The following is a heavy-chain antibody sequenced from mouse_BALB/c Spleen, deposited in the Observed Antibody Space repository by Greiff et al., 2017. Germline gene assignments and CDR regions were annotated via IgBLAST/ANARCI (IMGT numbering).Heavy chain of an antibody. CDR3: ARDDGNYVSFDY. Sequence: VQLKESGPGLVKPSQTVSLTCTVTGISITTGNYRWSWIRQFPGNKLEWIGYIYYSGTITYNPSLTSRTTITRDTSKNQFFLEMNSLTAEDTATYYCARDDGNYVSFDYWGQGTTLTVSS. D-gene: IGHD2-1*01. J-gene: IGHJ2*01. V-gene: IGHV3-5*02. CDR1: GISITTGNYR. CDR2: IYYSGTI.